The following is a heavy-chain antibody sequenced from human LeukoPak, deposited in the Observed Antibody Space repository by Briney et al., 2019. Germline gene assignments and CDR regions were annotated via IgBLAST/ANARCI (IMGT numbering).Heavy chain of an antibody. V-gene: IGHV4-31*03. CDR3: ARAAADYYDILTGYLSHFDY. Sequence: PSETLSLTCTVSGGSISSGGYYWGWIRQHPGRGLGGFGYIYYSGSTYYNPSLKSRVTISVDTSKNQFSLKLSSVTAADTAVYYCARAAADYYDILTGYLSHFDYWGQGTLVTVSS. D-gene: IGHD3-9*01. CDR2: IYYSGST. J-gene: IGHJ4*02. CDR1: GGSISSGGYY.